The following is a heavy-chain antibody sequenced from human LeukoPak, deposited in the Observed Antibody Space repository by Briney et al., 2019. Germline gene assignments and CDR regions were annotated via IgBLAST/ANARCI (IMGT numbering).Heavy chain of an antibody. J-gene: IGHJ4*02. CDR2: INPNSGGT. Sequence: ASVKVSCKASGYTFTGYYMHWVRQAPGQGLEWMGWINPNSGGTNYAQKFQGRVTMTRDTSISTAYMELSSLRSEDTAVYYCARGLYRDSSEPFDYWGQGTLVTVSS. CDR1: GYTFTGYY. V-gene: IGHV1-2*02. CDR3: ARGLYRDSSEPFDY. D-gene: IGHD6-25*01.